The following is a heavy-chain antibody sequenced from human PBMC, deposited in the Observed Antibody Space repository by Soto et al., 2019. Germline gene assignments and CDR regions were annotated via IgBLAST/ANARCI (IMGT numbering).Heavy chain of an antibody. CDR3: ARHAYSSSWYWFDP. Sequence: SETLSLTCSVSGGSIISVTYYWGWFRQPPGKRPEWIGSIYYSGSTYYTPSLESRVTISIDTSKNQFSLNLRSVTAADTAMYYCARHAYSSSWYWFDPWGQGTLVTVSS. D-gene: IGHD6-13*01. CDR2: IYYSGST. CDR1: GGSIISVTYY. V-gene: IGHV4-39*01. J-gene: IGHJ5*02.